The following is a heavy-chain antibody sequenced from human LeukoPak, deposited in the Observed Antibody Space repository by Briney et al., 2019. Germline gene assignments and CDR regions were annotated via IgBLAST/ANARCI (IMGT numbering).Heavy chain of an antibody. CDR1: GYTFTAYY. V-gene: IGHV1-2*02. Sequence: SVKVSCKASGYTFTAYYMHWVRQAPGQGLEWMGWINPNSGDTNSSQKLQDRVTLTRDTSISTAYMELSSLTSDDTAVYYCARAYGSGTSYHPDYWGQGTLVTVSS. D-gene: IGHD3-10*01. CDR3: ARAYGSGTSYHPDY. J-gene: IGHJ4*02. CDR2: INPNSGDT.